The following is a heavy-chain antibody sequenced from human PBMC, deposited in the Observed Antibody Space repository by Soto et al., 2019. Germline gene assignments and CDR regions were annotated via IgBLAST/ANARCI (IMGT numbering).Heavy chain of an antibody. D-gene: IGHD3-10*01. CDR3: ATSLWFGTQPEI. CDR2: ISPSGTT. J-gene: IGHJ4*02. CDR1: GGSFSNNY. Sequence: QVQLQQWGAGLLKPSETLSLICAVYGGSFSNNYWTWFRQPPGKGLEWIGEISPSGTTKYIPSLKSRGTISVDTSRKQFFLKVTSVSAADTAVYYCATSLWFGTQPEIWGPGTLVTVSS. V-gene: IGHV4-34*01.